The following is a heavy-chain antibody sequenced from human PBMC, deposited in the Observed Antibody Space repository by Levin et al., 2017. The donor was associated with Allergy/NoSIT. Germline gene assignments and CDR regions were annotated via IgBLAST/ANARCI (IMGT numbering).Heavy chain of an antibody. CDR2: IKQDGSEK. D-gene: IGHD3-10*01. J-gene: IGHJ3*02. CDR3: ARDRDYYGSGAFDI. Sequence: GESLKISCAASGFTFSSYWMSWVRQAPGKGLEWVANIKQDGSEKYYVDSVKGRFTISRDNAKNSLYLQMNSLRAEDTAVYYCARDRDYYGSGAFDIWGQGTMVTVSS. CDR1: GFTFSSYW. V-gene: IGHV3-7*01.